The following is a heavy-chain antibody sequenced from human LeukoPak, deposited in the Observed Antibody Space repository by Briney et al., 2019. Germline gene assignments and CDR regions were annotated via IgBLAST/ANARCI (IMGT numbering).Heavy chain of an antibody. CDR2: ISGSGGST. V-gene: IGHV3-23*01. CDR1: GFTFRNYW. CDR3: AKLPYYYDSSGYSPI. Sequence: GGSLRLSCAASGFTFRNYWMGWVRQAPGKGLEWVSAISGSGGSTYYADSVKGRFTISRDNSKNTLYLQMNSLRAEDTAVYYCAKLPYYYDSSGYSPIWGQGTMVTVSS. D-gene: IGHD3-22*01. J-gene: IGHJ3*02.